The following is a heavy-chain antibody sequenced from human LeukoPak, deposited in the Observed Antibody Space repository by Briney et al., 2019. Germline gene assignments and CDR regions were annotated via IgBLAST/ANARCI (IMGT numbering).Heavy chain of an antibody. V-gene: IGHV3-30-3*01. CDR2: ISYDGSNK. J-gene: IGHJ3*02. Sequence: TGGSLRRSCAASGFTFSTYAMHWVRQAPGKGLEWVAFISYDGSNKYCADYVKGRFTISRDNSKNTLYLQMNSLRAEDTALYYCAREILTGYAFDIWGQGTMVTVSS. CDR1: GFTFSTYA. D-gene: IGHD7-27*01. CDR3: AREILTGYAFDI.